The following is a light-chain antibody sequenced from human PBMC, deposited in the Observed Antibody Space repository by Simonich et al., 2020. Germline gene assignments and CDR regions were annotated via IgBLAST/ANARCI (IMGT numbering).Light chain of an antibody. Sequence: DIVMTQPPDSLAVSLGERATINCKSSQSVLYSSNNKNYLAWYQHKPGQPPKLLIYCASTRESGVPARFSGSGSGTDFTLTISSLQAEDVAVYYCQQYYSTPYTFGQGTKLEIK. V-gene: IGKV4-1*01. CDR2: CAS. J-gene: IGKJ2*01. CDR1: QSVLYSSNNKNY. CDR3: QQYYSTPYT.